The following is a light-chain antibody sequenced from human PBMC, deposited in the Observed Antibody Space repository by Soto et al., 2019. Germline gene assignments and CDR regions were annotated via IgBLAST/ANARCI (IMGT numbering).Light chain of an antibody. CDR3: SSYTSSSTVV. V-gene: IGLV2-14*03. CDR2: DVS. CDR1: SSDVGAYNY. Sequence: QSALTQPASVSGSPGQSITISCTGTSSDVGAYNYVSWYQQHPGKAPKLMIYDVSNWPSGVSNRFSGSKSVNTASLTISGLQAEDEADYYCSSYTSSSTVVFGGGTKVTVL. J-gene: IGLJ2*01.